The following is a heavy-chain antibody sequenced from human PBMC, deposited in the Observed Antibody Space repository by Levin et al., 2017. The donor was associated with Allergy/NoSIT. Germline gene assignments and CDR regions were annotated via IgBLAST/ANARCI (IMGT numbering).Heavy chain of an antibody. Sequence: RPSETLSLTCTVSGGSISSYYWSWIRQPPGKGLEWIGYIYYSGSTNYNPSLKSRVTISVDKSKNQVSLRLSSVTAADTAVYYCARSEYSYGLDLRFDTWGQGTLVTVSS. J-gene: IGHJ5*02. CDR1: GGSISSYY. CDR3: ARSEYSYGLDLRFDT. D-gene: IGHD5-18*01. CDR2: IYYSGST. V-gene: IGHV4-59*01.